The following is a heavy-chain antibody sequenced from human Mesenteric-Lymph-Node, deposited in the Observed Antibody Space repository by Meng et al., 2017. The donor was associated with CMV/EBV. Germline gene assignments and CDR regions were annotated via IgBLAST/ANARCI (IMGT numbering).Heavy chain of an antibody. J-gene: IGHJ6*02. CDR2: INHSGST. D-gene: IGHD3-3*01. Sequence: GSLRLSCAVYGGSFSGYYWSWIRQPPGKGLEWIGEINHSGSTKYNPSLKSRVTISVDTSKNQFSLKLTSVTAADTAVYYCARGNYDFWSGYKFPYGMDVWGQGTTVTVSS. CDR3: ARGNYDFWSGYKFPYGMDV. V-gene: IGHV4-34*01. CDR1: GGSFSGYY.